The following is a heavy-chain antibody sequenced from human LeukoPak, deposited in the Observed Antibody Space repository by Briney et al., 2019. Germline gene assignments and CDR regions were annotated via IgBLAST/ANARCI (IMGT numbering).Heavy chain of an antibody. V-gene: IGHV1-8*03. J-gene: IGHJ4*02. CDR1: GYTFTGYY. CDR3: ARVLRYFDWSGEDY. D-gene: IGHD3-9*01. CDR2: MNPNSGNT. Sequence: ASVKVSCKASGYTFTGYYMHWVRQAPGQGLEWMGWMNPNSGNTGYAQKFQGRVTITRNTSISTAYMELSSLRSEDTAVYYCARVLRYFDWSGEDYWGQGTLVTVSS.